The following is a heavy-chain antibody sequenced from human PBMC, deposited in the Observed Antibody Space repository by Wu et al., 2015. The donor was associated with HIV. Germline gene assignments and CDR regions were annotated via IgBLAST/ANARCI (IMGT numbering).Heavy chain of an antibody. CDR3: ARVEDTAMEPWCFDL. CDR2: INPNSGGT. V-gene: IGHV1-2*02. D-gene: IGHD5-18*01. Sequence: QVQLVQSGAEVKKPGASVKVSCKASGYTFTGYYMHWVRQAPGQGLEWMGWINPNSGGTNYAQKFQGRVTMTRDTSISTAYMELSRLRSDDTAVYYCARVEDTAMEPWCFDLWGRGTLVTVSS. CDR1: GYTFTGYY. J-gene: IGHJ2*01.